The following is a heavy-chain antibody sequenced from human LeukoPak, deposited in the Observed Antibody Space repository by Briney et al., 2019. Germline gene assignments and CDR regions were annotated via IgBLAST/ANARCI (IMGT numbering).Heavy chain of an antibody. CDR3: AKGRRGLWFGELWDYFDY. J-gene: IGHJ4*02. D-gene: IGHD3-10*01. V-gene: IGHV3-30*04. CDR1: GFTFSSYV. Sequence: GGSLRLSCAASGFTFSSYVMHWVRQAPGKGLEWVAIISYDGSNEYYADSVKGRFTISRDNSKNTLYLQMNSLRAEDTAVYYCAKGRRGLWFGELWDYFDYWGQGTLVTVSS. CDR2: ISYDGSNE.